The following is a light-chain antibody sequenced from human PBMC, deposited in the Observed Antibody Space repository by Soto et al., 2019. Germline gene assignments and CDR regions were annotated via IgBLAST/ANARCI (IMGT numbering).Light chain of an antibody. V-gene: IGKV3-11*01. CDR2: DAS. Sequence: EIVLIQSPATLSLSPGERATLSCRASQSIDNYLGWYQQKPGQAPRLLIYDASNRAAGIPARFSGSGSGTDFTLTISSLEPEDFAVYYCQQRSKWPLTFGGGTKVEIK. CDR1: QSIDNY. CDR3: QQRSKWPLT. J-gene: IGKJ4*01.